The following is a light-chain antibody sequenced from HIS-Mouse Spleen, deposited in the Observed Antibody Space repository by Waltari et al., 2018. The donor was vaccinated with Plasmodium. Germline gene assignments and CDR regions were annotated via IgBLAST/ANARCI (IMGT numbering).Light chain of an antibody. CDR2: QDS. Sequence: SYELTQPPSVSVSPGQTASITCSGDKLGDKYACWYQQKPGQSPVLVIYQDSKRPSGIPDRFSGSSSGAERYLTISSLQSEDEADYYCQTWGTGMGVFGGGTKLTVL. V-gene: IGLV3-1*01. CDR1: KLGDKY. CDR3: QTWGTGMGV. J-gene: IGLJ2*01.